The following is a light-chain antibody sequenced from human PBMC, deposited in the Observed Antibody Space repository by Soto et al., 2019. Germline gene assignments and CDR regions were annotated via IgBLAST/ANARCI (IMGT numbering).Light chain of an antibody. CDR2: RNN. V-gene: IGLV1-44*01. J-gene: IGLJ2*01. Sequence: QLVLTQPPSASGTPGQRVTISCSGSSSNTGSNTVNWYQQLPGTAPKLLIYRNNQRPSGVPDRFSGSKSGTSGSLAISGLQSEDEADYYCAAWDDSLNGVVFGGGTKLTVL. CDR1: SSNTGSNT. CDR3: AAWDDSLNGVV.